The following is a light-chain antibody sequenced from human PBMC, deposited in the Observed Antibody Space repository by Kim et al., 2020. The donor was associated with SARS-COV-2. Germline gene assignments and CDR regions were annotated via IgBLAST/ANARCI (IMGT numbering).Light chain of an antibody. V-gene: IGLV2-8*01. CDR3: TSYAASNLMV. Sequence: QSALTQPPSASGSPGQSVTISCTGTSNDVGGYDFVSWYQQHPGEAPKRIIYEVFKRTSGVPDRFSVSMSGNTASLTVSGLQAEDEADYYCTSYAASNLMVFGGGTQLTVL. CDR1: SNDVGGYDF. J-gene: IGLJ2*01. CDR2: EVF.